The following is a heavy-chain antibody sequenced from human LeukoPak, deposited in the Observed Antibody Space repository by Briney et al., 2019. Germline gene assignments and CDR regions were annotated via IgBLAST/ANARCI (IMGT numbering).Heavy chain of an antibody. CDR2: ISYSGNT. CDR3: ARRRDYVWGSYRYAFDI. V-gene: IGHV4-59*01. CDR1: GGSISTYY. Sequence: SETLSLTCTVSGGSISTYYWSWIRQPPGKGLEWIGYISYSGNTNYNPSLKSRVTMSVDTSKNQFFLKLSSVTAADTAVYYCARRRDYVWGSYRYAFDIWGQGTMVTVSS. J-gene: IGHJ3*02. D-gene: IGHD3-16*02.